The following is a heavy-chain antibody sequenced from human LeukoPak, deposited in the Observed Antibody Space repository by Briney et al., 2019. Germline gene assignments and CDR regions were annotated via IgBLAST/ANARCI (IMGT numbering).Heavy chain of an antibody. J-gene: IGHJ4*02. CDR3: ATSPSYYGSAHYFDH. Sequence: GGSLRLSCAAAEFTVSSNYMSWVRQAPGKGLEWVSVIYRDGSTYYADSVKGRFTIPRDNSKNTMYLQMNSLGAEDTAVYYCATSPSYYGSAHYFDHWGQGTPVTVSS. V-gene: IGHV3-53*01. CDR1: EFTVSSNY. D-gene: IGHD3-10*01. CDR2: IYRDGST.